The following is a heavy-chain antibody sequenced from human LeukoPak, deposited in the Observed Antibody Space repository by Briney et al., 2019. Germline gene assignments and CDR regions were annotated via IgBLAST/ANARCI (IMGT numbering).Heavy chain of an antibody. CDR3: ARGTQWLRGYPDY. CDR2: INAGNGNT. J-gene: IGHJ4*02. Sequence: ASVKVSCKASGYTFTSYAMHWVRQAPGQGLEWMGWINAGNGNTKYSQKFQGRVTITRDTSASTAYMELSSLRSEDTAVYYCARGTQWLRGYPDYWGQGTLVTVSS. D-gene: IGHD5-12*01. V-gene: IGHV1-3*01. CDR1: GYTFTSYA.